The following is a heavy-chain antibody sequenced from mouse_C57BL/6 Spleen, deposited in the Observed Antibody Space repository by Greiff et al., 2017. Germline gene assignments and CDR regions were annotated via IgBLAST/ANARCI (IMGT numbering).Heavy chain of an antibody. CDR2: ISSGGDYI. J-gene: IGHJ4*01. CDR1: GFTFSSYA. CDR3: TRDDGSPYAMDY. V-gene: IGHV5-9-1*02. Sequence: EVQVVESGEGLVKPGGSLKLSCAASGFTFSSYAMSWVRQTPEKRLEWVAYISSGGDYIYYADTVKGRFTISRDNARNTLYLQMSSLKSEDTAMYYCTRDDGSPYAMDYWGQGTSVTVSS. D-gene: IGHD1-1*01.